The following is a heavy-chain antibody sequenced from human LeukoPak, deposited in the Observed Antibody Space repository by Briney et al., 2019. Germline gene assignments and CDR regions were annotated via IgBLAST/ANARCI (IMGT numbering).Heavy chain of an antibody. V-gene: IGHV3-23*01. Sequence: GGSLRLSCAVSGFTFSNYAMSWVRQAPGKGLEWVSAISGSGGSTYYADSVKGRFTVSRDNSKNTLYLQMNSLRAEDTALYYCAKDVSTVVTPRYSFDSWGQGTLVTVSS. J-gene: IGHJ4*02. CDR1: GFTFSNYA. D-gene: IGHD4-17*01. CDR3: AKDVSTVVTPRYSFDS. CDR2: ISGSGGST.